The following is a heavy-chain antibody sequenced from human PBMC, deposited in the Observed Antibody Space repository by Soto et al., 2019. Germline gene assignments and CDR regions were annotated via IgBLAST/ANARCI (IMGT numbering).Heavy chain of an antibody. Sequence: SVKVSCKASGGTFSSYAISWVRQAPGQGLEWMGGIIPIFGTANYAQKFQGRVTITADESTSTAYMELSSLRSEDTAVYYCARGSVSSVPFEWSPGAIFGMDVWGQGTTVTVSS. CDR2: IIPIFGTA. V-gene: IGHV1-69*13. CDR1: GGTFSSYA. D-gene: IGHD6-19*01. J-gene: IGHJ6*02. CDR3: ARGSVSSVPFEWSPGAIFGMDV.